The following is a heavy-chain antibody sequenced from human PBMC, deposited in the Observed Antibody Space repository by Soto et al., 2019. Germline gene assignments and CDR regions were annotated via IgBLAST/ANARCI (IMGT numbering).Heavy chain of an antibody. CDR1: GGTFSSYA. V-gene: IGHV1-18*01. D-gene: IGHD3-16*01. J-gene: IGHJ3*02. Sequence: GXSVKVYWKASGGTFSSYAISWVRQAPGQGLEWMGWINPYNANTNYAQKLQGRVTMTTDTSTSTAYMDLRSLTSDDTAVYYCARDRVAGIWGDAFDIWGQGTMVTVSS. CDR3: ARDRVAGIWGDAFDI. CDR2: INPYNANT.